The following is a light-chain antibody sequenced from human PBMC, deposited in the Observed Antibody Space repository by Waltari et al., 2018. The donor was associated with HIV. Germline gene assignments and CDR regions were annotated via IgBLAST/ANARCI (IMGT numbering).Light chain of an antibody. CDR2: DVS. CDR3: CSYAGSYTPV. CDR1: SSDVGRYHY. V-gene: IGLV2-11*01. Sequence: QAALTQPRPVSGSPGQSVTISCTGTSSDVGRYHYVSWYQQHPGKAPKLMIYDVSKRPSGVPDRFSGSKSGNTASLTISGLQAEDEADYYCCSYAGSYTPVFGGGTKLTVL. J-gene: IGLJ2*01.